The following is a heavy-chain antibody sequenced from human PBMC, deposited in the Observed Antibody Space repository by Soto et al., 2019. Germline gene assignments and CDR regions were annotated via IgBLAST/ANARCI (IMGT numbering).Heavy chain of an antibody. Sequence: LSLTCTVSGGSISSSSYYWGWIRQPPGKGLEWIGSFYYSGITYYNPSLKSRVTISVDTSKNQSSLNLRSVTAADTLLYYCARRRVNSGFDYWGQGTLVTVSS. J-gene: IGHJ4*02. CDR2: FYYSGIT. CDR3: ARRRVNSGFDY. CDR1: GGSISSSSYY. V-gene: IGHV4-39*01. D-gene: IGHD6-19*01.